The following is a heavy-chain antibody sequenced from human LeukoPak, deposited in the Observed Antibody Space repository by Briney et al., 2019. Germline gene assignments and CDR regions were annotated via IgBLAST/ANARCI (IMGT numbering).Heavy chain of an antibody. CDR1: GYTFTSYG. J-gene: IGHJ4*02. Sequence: GASVKVSCKASGYTFTSYGISWVRQAPGQGLEWMGWISAYNGNTNYAQKLQGRVTMTTDTSTSTAYMELRSLRSDDTAVYYCAREKGYCSSTSCYRYYFDHWGQGTLVTVSS. CDR3: AREKGYCSSTSCYRYYFDH. D-gene: IGHD2-2*02. CDR2: ISAYNGNT. V-gene: IGHV1-18*01.